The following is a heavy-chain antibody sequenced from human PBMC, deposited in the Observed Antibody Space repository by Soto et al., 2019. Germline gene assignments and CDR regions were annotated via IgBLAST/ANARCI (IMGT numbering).Heavy chain of an antibody. D-gene: IGHD2-21*02. Sequence: ASVKVACKASGYSLTTHDITWLGQAPGKGLESVGAICTPRGHTIYPQNLQGRVTMTTDSSTSTVYMELKSLRSDDTAAYSCARDDLNRSRKYFDFWAQGTLVTVSS. CDR2: ICTPRGHT. J-gene: IGHJ4*02. V-gene: IGHV1-18*01. CDR3: ARDDLNRSRKYFDF. CDR1: GYSLTTHD.